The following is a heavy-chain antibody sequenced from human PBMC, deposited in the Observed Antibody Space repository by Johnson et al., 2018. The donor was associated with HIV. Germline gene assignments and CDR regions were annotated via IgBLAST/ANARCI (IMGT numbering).Heavy chain of an antibody. CDR3: TTDQMTTVTTDAFDI. D-gene: IGHD4-17*01. Sequence: VQLVESGGGLVKPGGSLRLSCAASGLTLSNAWMSWVRQAPGKGLEWVGRIKRKTDDGTTDFATPVKGRFTISRDDSENTLYLQMNSLKTEDTAVYYCTTDQMTTVTTDAFDIWGQGTMVTVSS. CDR2: IKRKTDDGTT. CDR1: GLTLSNAW. V-gene: IGHV3-15*01. J-gene: IGHJ3*02.